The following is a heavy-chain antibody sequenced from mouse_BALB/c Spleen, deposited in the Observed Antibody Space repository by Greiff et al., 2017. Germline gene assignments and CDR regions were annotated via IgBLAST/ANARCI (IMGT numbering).Heavy chain of an antibody. J-gene: IGHJ2*01. Sequence: EVQLQQSGPGLVKPSQSLSLTCTVTGYSITSDYAWNWIRQFPGNKLEWMGYISYSGSTSYNPSLKSRISITRDTSKNQFFLQLNSVTTEDTATYYCAREERYYFDYWGQGTTLTVSS. CDR2: ISYSGST. D-gene: IGHD1-1*01. V-gene: IGHV3-2*02. CDR3: AREERYYFDY. CDR1: GYSITSDYA.